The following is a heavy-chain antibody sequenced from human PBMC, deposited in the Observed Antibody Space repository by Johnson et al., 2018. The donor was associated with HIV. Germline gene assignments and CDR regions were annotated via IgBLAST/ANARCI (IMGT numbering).Heavy chain of an antibody. CDR1: GFTFSSYG. Sequence: QVQLVESGGGVVQPGRSLRLSCAASGFTFSSYGMHWVRQAPGKGLEWVAVIWYDGSNKYYVDSVKGRFTISRDNSKHTVHLQMNSLRAEDTAVYYCAKDIGDGYNRWGAFDIWGQGTMVTVSS. V-gene: IGHV3-33*03. CDR2: IWYDGSNK. D-gene: IGHD5-24*01. J-gene: IGHJ3*02. CDR3: AKDIGDGYNRWGAFDI.